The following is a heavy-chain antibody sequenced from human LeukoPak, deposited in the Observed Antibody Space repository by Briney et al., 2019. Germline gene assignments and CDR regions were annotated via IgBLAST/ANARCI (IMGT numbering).Heavy chain of an antibody. Sequence: PGGSLRLSCAASGFTFSSYGMHWVRQAPGKGLEWVAFIRYDGSNKYYADSVKGRFTISRDNSKNTLYLQMNSLRAEDTAVYYCAKDYDDFPGSGYWGQGTLVTVSS. CDR2: IRYDGSNK. CDR1: GFTFSSYG. J-gene: IGHJ4*02. CDR3: AKDYDDFPGSGY. D-gene: IGHD3-3*01. V-gene: IGHV3-30*02.